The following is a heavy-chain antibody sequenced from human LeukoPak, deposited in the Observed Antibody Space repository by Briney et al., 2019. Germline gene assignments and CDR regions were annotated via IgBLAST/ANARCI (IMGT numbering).Heavy chain of an antibody. Sequence: GGSLRLSCAASGFTFSNYNMNWVRQTPGKGLEWVSSITSSSMYIYYADSVKGRFTISRDNAKNSLSLQMNSLRTEDTAVYYCARDPYNGNYGDSYYYFMDAWGKGTTVTISS. CDR2: ITSSSMYI. V-gene: IGHV3-21*01. CDR1: GFTFSNYN. CDR3: ARDPYNGNYGDSYYYFMDA. D-gene: IGHD1-26*01. J-gene: IGHJ6*03.